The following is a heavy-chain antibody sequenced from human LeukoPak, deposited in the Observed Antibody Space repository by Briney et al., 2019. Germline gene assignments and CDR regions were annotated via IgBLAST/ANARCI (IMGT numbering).Heavy chain of an antibody. CDR1: GFSFSSYT. D-gene: IGHD2-2*01. CDR2: IRGSDGTT. V-gene: IGHV3-23*01. CDR3: ATPHDCSRTSCSFDY. Sequence: GGSLRLSCAASGFSFSSYTMTWVRQAPGKGLEWISDIRGSDGTTYYADSVKGRFTISRDNSKNTLYLQLNSLTAADTAVYYCATPHDCSRTSCSFDYWGQGTLVTVSS. J-gene: IGHJ4*02.